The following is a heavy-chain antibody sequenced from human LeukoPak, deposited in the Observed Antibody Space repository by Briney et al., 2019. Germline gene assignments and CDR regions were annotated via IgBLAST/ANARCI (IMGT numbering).Heavy chain of an antibody. CDR3: AKDRDYYDRTYYFDY. D-gene: IGHD3-22*01. CDR1: GFTFSSYA. Sequence: GGSLRLSCAASGFTFSSYAMSWVRQAPGKGLEWVSAISGSGGSTYYADSVKGRFTISRDNSKNTLYLLMNSLRAEDTAVYYCAKDRDYYDRTYYFDYWGQGTLVTVSS. J-gene: IGHJ4*02. V-gene: IGHV3-23*01. CDR2: ISGSGGST.